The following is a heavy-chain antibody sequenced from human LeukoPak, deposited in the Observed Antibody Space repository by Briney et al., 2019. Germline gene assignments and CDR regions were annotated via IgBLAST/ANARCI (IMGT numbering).Heavy chain of an antibody. Sequence: GSLKLSCSASGFTFSGSAMHWVRQASGKGLEWVGRIRSKANSYATAYAASVKGRFTISRDDSKNTAYLQMNSLKTEDTAVYYCTRSGGQRGYSYGDFDYWGEGTLVTVSS. J-gene: IGHJ4*02. D-gene: IGHD5-18*01. CDR2: IRSKANSYAT. V-gene: IGHV3-73*01. CDR1: GFTFSGSA. CDR3: TRSGGQRGYSYGDFDY.